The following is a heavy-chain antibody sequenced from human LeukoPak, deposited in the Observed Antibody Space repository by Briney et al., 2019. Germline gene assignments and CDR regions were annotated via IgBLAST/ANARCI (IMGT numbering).Heavy chain of an antibody. CDR2: IYTSGST. J-gene: IGHJ5*02. Sequence: PSETLSLTCTVSGGSISSGSYYWSWIRQPAGKGLGWIGRIYTSGSTNYNPSLKSRVTISVDTSKNQFSLKLSSVTAADTAVYYCARAELEFDPWGQGTLVTVSS. V-gene: IGHV4-61*02. CDR3: ARAELEFDP. CDR1: GGSISSGSYY. D-gene: IGHD1-7*01.